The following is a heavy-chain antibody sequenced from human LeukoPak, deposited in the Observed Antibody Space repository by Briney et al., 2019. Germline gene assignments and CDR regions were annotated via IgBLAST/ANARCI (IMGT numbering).Heavy chain of an antibody. CDR1: GLMFNGYW. V-gene: IGHV3-74*01. CDR3: ARGTVGAPGFDY. CDR2: INPGGNKK. Sequence: GGSLRLSCAASGLMFNGYWMHWFRQVPGKGLVWVSEINPGGNKKNYADSVWGRFTVSRDNAKDTVYLQMDRVSVGDTAVYYCARGTVGAPGFDYWGRGTLVSVSS. D-gene: IGHD6-13*01. J-gene: IGHJ4*02.